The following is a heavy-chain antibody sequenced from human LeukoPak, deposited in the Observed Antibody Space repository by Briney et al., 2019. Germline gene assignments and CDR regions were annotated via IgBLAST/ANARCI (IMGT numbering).Heavy chain of an antibody. D-gene: IGHD3-10*01. CDR1: GGSISRGNYY. J-gene: IGHJ4*02. Sequence: PSETLTLTCTVSGGSISRGNYYWSWIRQPTGKGLEWIGRIYTSGSTNYNPSLKSRVTISVDTSKNQFSLRLSSVTAADTAVYYCAREPAAGSGNYWGQETLVTVSS. CDR2: IYTSGST. V-gene: IGHV4-61*02. CDR3: AREPAAGSGNY.